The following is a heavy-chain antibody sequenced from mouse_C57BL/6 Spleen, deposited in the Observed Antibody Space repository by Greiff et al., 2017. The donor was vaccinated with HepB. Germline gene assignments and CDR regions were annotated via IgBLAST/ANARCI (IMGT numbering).Heavy chain of an antibody. V-gene: IGHV1-59*01. D-gene: IGHD1-1*01. J-gene: IGHJ1*03. CDR2: IDPSDSYT. Sequence: QVQLQQPGAELVRPGTSVKLSCKASGYTFTSYWVHWVKQRPGQGLEWIGVIDPSDSYTNYNQKFKGKATLTVDTSSSTAYMQLSSLTSEDSAVYYCARPITTVVATGYFDVWGTGTTVTVSS. CDR3: ARPITTVVATGYFDV. CDR1: GYTFTSYW.